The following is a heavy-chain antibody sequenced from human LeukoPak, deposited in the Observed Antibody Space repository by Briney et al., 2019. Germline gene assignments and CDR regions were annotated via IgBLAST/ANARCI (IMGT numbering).Heavy chain of an antibody. CDR3: ARRYSYGGYFDY. J-gene: IGHJ4*02. CDR1: GFTFSSYW. Sequence: GGSLRLSCAASGFTFSSYWMHWVRPVPGEGQVWVSRINSDGGSTDYADSVKGRFTISRDNAKNTLYLQMNSLRAEDTAVYYCARRYSYGGYFDYWGQGTLVTVSS. V-gene: IGHV3-74*01. D-gene: IGHD5-18*01. CDR2: INSDGGST.